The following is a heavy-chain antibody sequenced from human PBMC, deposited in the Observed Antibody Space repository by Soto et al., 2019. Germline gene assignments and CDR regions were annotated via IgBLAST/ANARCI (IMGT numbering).Heavy chain of an antibody. CDR2: IYYSGST. D-gene: IGHD2-15*01. J-gene: IGHJ6*02. Sequence: PSETLSLTCTVSGGSISSYYWSWIRQPPGKGLEWIGYIYYSGSTNYNPSLKSRVTISVDTSKNQFSLKLSSVTAADTAVYYCTRDTPGANDYYSGMDVWGQGTTVTVSS. V-gene: IGHV4-59*01. CDR3: TRDTPGANDYYSGMDV. CDR1: GGSISSYY.